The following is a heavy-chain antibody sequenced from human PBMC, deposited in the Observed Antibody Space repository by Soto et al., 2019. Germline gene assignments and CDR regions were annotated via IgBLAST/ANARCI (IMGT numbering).Heavy chain of an antibody. CDR2: MYYNGNI. V-gene: IGHV4-59*01. CDR3: ASGGNWFDP. Sequence: PPETLGITCNISVGSISNYYWTWVRQSPEKGLEWIGYMYYNGNINYNPSLKSRVTISIDTSKNQFSLTLKSVTAADTAVYYCASGGNWFDPWGQGVMVTVSS. D-gene: IGHD3-16*01. CDR1: VGSISNYY. J-gene: IGHJ5*02.